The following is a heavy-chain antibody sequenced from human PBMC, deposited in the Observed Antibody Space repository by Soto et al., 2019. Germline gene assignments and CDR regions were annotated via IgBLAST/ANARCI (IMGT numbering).Heavy chain of an antibody. Sequence: EVQLVESGGGLVQPGGSLRLSCAASGFTFSIYWMHWVRQAPGKGLVWVSRMNMDGSRTSYADFAKGRFTISRDDAKSTVYLKMRNLRAEDTAVYYCVRGDGDRYDGHGYLGRPWGQGPLVTVSS. CDR2: MNMDGSRT. CDR3: VRGDGDRYDGHGYLGRP. J-gene: IGHJ5*02. V-gene: IGHV3-74*01. CDR1: GFTFSIYW. D-gene: IGHD2-21*01.